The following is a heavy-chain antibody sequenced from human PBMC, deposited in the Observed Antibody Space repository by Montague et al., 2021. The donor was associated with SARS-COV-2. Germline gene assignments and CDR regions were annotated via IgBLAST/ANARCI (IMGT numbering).Heavy chain of an antibody. J-gene: IGHJ4*02. D-gene: IGHD4-23*01. Sequence: SETLSLTCAVYGGSFSGYHWTWIRQSPGKGLEWIAEINHSGTTNYNFNPSLGSRVTISVDTSKSQFSLKLSSVTAADTGVYYCARWDPQTLTLIGLRGKSASDYWGQGTLVTVSS. CDR1: GGSFSGYH. CDR2: INHSGTTNY. V-gene: IGHV4-34*01. CDR3: ARWDPQTLTLIGLRGKSASDY.